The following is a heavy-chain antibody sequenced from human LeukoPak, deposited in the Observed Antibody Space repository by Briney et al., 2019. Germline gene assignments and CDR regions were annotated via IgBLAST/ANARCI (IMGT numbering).Heavy chain of an antibody. Sequence: PGGSLRLSCAASTFTFSSYNMNWVRQAPGKGLEWVSSISSSSSYIYYADSVKGRFTISRDNAKNSLYLQMNSLRAEDTAVYYCARESGSGYDTCFDYWGQGTLVTVSS. J-gene: IGHJ4*02. V-gene: IGHV3-21*01. CDR2: ISSSSSYI. CDR1: TFTFSSYN. D-gene: IGHD5-12*01. CDR3: ARESGSGYDTCFDY.